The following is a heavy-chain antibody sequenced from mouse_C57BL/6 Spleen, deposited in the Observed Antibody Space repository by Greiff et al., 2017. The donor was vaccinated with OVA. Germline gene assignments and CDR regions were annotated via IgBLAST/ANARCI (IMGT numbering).Heavy chain of an antibody. CDR3: AGGGGTRYLDV. V-gene: IGHV1-54*01. D-gene: IGHD4-1*01. CDR2: INPGSGGT. CDR1: GYAFTNYL. J-gene: IGHJ1*03. Sequence: QVQLQQSGAELVRPGTSVKVSCKASGYAFTNYLIEWVKQRPGQGLEWIGVINPGSGGTNYNEKFKGKATLTADKSSSTAYMQLSSLTSEDSAVYFCAGGGGTRYLDVWGTGTTVTVSS.